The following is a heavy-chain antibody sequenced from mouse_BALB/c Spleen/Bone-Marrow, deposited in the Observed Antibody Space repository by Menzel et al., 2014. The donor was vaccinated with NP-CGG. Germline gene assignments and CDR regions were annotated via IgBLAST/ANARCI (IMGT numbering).Heavy chain of an antibody. J-gene: IGHJ3*01. D-gene: IGHD2-1*01. V-gene: IGHV1-7*01. CDR3: ARYGNYPLFAY. CDR2: ISPSTGYS. CDR1: GYSFTNYW. Sequence: QVQLQQSGAELAKPGASVKMSCKASGYSFTNYWMHWVKQRPGQGLEWIGYISPSTGYSEYNQKFKDKATLTADKSSNIAYMQLSSLTCEDSAVYYCARYGNYPLFAYWGQGTLVTVSA.